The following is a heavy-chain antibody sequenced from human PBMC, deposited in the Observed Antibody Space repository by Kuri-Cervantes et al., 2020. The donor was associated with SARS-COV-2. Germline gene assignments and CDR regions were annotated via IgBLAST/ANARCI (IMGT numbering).Heavy chain of an antibody. V-gene: IGHV1-69*13. D-gene: IGHD6-13*01. J-gene: IGHJ4*02. CDR2: IIPIFGTA. Sequence: SVKVSCKASGGTFSSYAISWVRQAPGQGLEWMGGIIPIFGTANYAQKFQGRVTITADESTSTAYMELSSLRSEDTAVYYCARDGIGRIAAAEWGQGTLVTVSS. CDR3: ARDGIGRIAAAE. CDR1: GGTFSSYA.